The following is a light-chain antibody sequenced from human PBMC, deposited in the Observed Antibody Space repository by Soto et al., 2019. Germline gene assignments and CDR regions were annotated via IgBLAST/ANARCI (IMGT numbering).Light chain of an antibody. CDR1: QSIGTW. Sequence: TQSPGTLSATVGDRVTITCRASQSIGTWLAWYQQKPGKAPKLLIYDASTLESGVPSRFSGSGSGTEFTLTISSLQPDDFATYFCQQYNTDRYSFGQGTKVDI. CDR3: QQYNTDRYS. CDR2: DAS. V-gene: IGKV1-5*01. J-gene: IGKJ2*01.